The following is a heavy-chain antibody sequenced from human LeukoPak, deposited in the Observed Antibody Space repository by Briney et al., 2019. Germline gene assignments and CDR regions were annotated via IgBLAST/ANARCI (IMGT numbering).Heavy chain of an antibody. V-gene: IGHV3-48*02. CDR1: GFTFSSFS. Sequence: GGSLRLSCAVSGFTFSSFSMNWVRQAPGKGLEWVSYISSSSSIIYYADSVKGRFTISRDNAENSLYLQMNSLRDEDMAVYYCARDLISGDYTFDYWGQGTLVTVSS. CDR2: ISSSSSII. D-gene: IGHD4-11*01. CDR3: ARDLISGDYTFDY. J-gene: IGHJ4*02.